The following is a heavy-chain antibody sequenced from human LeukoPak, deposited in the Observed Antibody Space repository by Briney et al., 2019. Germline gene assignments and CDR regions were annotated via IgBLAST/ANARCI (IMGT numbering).Heavy chain of an antibody. CDR1: GGSISSYY. CDR2: IYYSGST. J-gene: IGHJ5*02. V-gene: IGHV4-59*01. Sequence: SETLSLTCTVSGGSISSYYWSWIRQPPGKGLEWIGYIYYSGSTNYNPSLKSRVTISVDTSKNQFSLKLSSATAADTAVYYCARGDPGRGWFDPWGQGTLVTVSS. CDR3: ARGDPGRGWFDP.